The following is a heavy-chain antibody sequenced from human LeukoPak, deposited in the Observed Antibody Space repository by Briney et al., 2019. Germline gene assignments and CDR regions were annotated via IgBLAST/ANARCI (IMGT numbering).Heavy chain of an antibody. D-gene: IGHD2-2*01. CDR3: ARDYGEWGSSTSLKYYFDY. V-gene: IGHV4-59*12. J-gene: IGHJ4*02. CDR2: IYYSGST. CDR1: GGSITSYY. Sequence: PSETLSLTCTVSGGSITSYYWSWIRQPPGKGLEWIGYIYYSGSTNYNPSLKSRVTISVDTSKNQFSLKLSSVTAADTAVYYCARDYGEWGSSTSLKYYFDYWGQGTLVTVSS.